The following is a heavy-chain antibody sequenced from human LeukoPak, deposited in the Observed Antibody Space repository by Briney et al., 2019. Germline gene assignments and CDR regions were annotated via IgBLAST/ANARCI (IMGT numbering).Heavy chain of an antibody. D-gene: IGHD3-22*01. J-gene: IGHJ3*02. CDR3: AKASRVIVVADAFDI. V-gene: IGHV3-48*02. Sequence: GGSLRLSCAASGFTFSSYIMNWVRQAPGKGLEWVSYISSRSSSIYYADSVKGRFTISRDNAKNSLYLQMNSLRDEDTAVYYCAKASRVIVVADAFDIWGQGTMVTVSS. CDR2: ISSRSSSI. CDR1: GFTFSSYI.